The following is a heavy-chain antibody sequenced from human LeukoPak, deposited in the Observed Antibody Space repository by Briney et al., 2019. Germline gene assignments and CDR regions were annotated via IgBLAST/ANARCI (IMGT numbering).Heavy chain of an antibody. CDR2: INHSGST. J-gene: IGHJ5*02. Sequence: ASETLSLTCAVYGGSFSGYYWSWIRRPPGKGLEWIGEINHSGSTNYNPSLKSRVTISVDTSKNQFSVKLSSVTAADTAVYYCARSGIVVVVASTNWFDPWGQGTLVTVSS. CDR1: GGSFSGYY. CDR3: ARSGIVVVVASTNWFDP. D-gene: IGHD2-15*01. V-gene: IGHV4-34*01.